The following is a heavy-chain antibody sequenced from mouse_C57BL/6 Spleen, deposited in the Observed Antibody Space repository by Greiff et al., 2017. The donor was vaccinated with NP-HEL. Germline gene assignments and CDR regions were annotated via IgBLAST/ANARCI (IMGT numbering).Heavy chain of an antibody. D-gene: IGHD1-1*01. CDR2: IYPGDGDT. CDR3: AREITTVVARYFDV. V-gene: IGHV1-80*01. CDR1: GYAFSSYW. Sequence: QVQLQQSGAELVKPGASVKISCKASGYAFSSYWMNWVKQRPGRGLEWIGQIYPGDGDTNYNGKFKGKATLTADKSSSTAYMQLSSLTSEDSAVYFCAREITTVVARYFDVWGTGTTVTVSS. J-gene: IGHJ1*03.